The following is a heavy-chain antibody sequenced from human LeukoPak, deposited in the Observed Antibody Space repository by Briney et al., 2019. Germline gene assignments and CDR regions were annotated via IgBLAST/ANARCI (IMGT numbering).Heavy chain of an antibody. J-gene: IGHJ4*02. CDR1: GGSVSSGIYY. Sequence: SETLSLTCTVSGGSVSSGIYYWSWIRQPPGKGLEWIGYIYYSGSTNYNPSLKSRVTISVDTSKNQFSLKLSSVTAADTAVYYCARADCSSTSCYWGPLFDYWGQGTLVTVSS. CDR3: ARADCSSTSCYWGPLFDY. D-gene: IGHD2-2*01. V-gene: IGHV4-61*01. CDR2: IYYSGST.